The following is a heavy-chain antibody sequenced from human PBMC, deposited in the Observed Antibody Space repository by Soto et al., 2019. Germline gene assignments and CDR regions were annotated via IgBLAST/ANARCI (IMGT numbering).Heavy chain of an antibody. Sequence: SESLSLTCAVYSQSLSGYYWGWIRQPPGNGLEWIGEIKNNGSTNYNPSLKSRVTISVETSKNQCSLKLSSVTAADTAVYYCARDRERRPVLYSGYDSPFDYWGKEPWSPSPQ. CDR1: SQSLSGYY. D-gene: IGHD5-12*01. CDR3: ARDRERRPVLYSGYDSPFDY. J-gene: IGHJ4*01. CDR2: IKNNGST. V-gene: IGHV4-34*01.